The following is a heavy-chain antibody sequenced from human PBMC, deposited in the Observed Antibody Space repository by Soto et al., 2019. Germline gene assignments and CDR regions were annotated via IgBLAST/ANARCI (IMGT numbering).Heavy chain of an antibody. CDR1: GFTFSGSA. J-gene: IGHJ4*02. CDR3: TRHGCSGGNCQDY. D-gene: IGHD2-15*01. Sequence: EVQLVESGGGLVQPGGSLRLSCAASGFTFSGSAMYWVRQASGKGLEWVGRIRSKPNNYATAYAASVRGRFTISRDDSKSTAYLQMNSLKTEDTAVYYCTRHGCSGGNCQDYWGQGTLVTVSS. V-gene: IGHV3-73*01. CDR2: IRSKPNNYAT.